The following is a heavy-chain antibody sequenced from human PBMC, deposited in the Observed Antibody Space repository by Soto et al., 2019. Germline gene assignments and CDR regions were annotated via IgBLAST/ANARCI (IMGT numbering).Heavy chain of an antibody. CDR2: ISAYNGNT. V-gene: IGHV1-18*01. Sequence: ASVKVSCKASGYTFTSYGISWVRQAPGQGLEWMEWISAYNGNTNYAQKLQGRVTMTTDTSTSTAYMELRSLRSDDTAVYYCARGRGTYYYDSSGYYGAAFDIWGQGTMVTVSS. J-gene: IGHJ3*02. CDR3: ARGRGTYYYDSSGYYGAAFDI. CDR1: GYTFTSYG. D-gene: IGHD3-22*01.